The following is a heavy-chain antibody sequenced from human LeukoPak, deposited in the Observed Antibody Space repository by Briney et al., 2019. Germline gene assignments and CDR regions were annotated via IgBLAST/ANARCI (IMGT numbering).Heavy chain of an antibody. V-gene: IGHV6-1*01. D-gene: IGHD6-13*01. CDR1: GGSVSSNSAA. CDR2: TYYRSKWYN. J-gene: IGHJ3*02. Sequence: SQTLSLTCAISGGSVSSNSAAWNWIRQSPSRGLEWLGRTYYRSKWYNDYAVSVKSRMTINPDTSKNQFSLLVNSVTPEDTAVYYCAGGSAAGTAFKIWGQGTMVTVSP. CDR3: AGGSAAGTAFKI.